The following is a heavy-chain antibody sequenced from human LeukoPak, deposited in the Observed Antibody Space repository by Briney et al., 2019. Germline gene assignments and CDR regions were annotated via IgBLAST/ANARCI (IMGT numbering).Heavy chain of an antibody. V-gene: IGHV3-30*02. CDR2: IRYDGSNK. Sequence: GGSLRLSCAASGFTFSDHYMHWVRQAPGKGLEWVAFIRYDGSNKYYADSVKGRFTISRDNSKNTLYLQMNSLRAEDTAVYYCAKETKITMVRGVIYFYYYMDVWGKGTTVTISS. J-gene: IGHJ6*03. CDR1: GFTFSDHY. D-gene: IGHD3-10*01. CDR3: AKETKITMVRGVIYFYYYMDV.